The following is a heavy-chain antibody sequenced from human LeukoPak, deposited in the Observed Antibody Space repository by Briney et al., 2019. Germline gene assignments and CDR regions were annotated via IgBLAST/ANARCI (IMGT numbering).Heavy chain of an antibody. CDR1: GFTFSSYA. V-gene: IGHV3-23*01. CDR3: ARDRSGYLDY. D-gene: IGHD2-15*01. Sequence: GGSLRLSCAAPGFTFSSYAMSWVRQAPGKGLEWVSAISGSGGSTYYADSVKGRFTISRDNSKNTLYLQMNSLRAEDTAVYYCARDRSGYLDYWGQGTLVTVSS. J-gene: IGHJ4*02. CDR2: ISGSGGST.